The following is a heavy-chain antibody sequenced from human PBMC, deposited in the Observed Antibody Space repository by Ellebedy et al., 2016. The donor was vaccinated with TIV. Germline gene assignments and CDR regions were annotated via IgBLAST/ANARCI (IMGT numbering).Heavy chain of an antibody. CDR1: GFTFSSYS. V-gene: IGHV3-48*02. CDR3: ASSFGYKYGYFDY. CDR2: ISSSSKTR. D-gene: IGHD5-18*01. Sequence: PGGSLRLSCAASGFTFSSYSMNWVRQAPGKGLEWVSYISSSSKTRYYVESVKGRFTISRDNAKNSLHLEMNSLRDEDTAVYYCASSFGYKYGYFDYWGQGTLVTVSS. J-gene: IGHJ4*02.